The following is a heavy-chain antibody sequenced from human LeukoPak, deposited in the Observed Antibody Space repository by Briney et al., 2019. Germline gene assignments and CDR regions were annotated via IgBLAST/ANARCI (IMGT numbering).Heavy chain of an antibody. CDR2: IYYSGSA. CDR3: ARWSAGYSSSFASWFDP. Sequence: SETLSLTCTVSGGSISSGGYYWSWIRQHPGKGLEWIGYIYYSGSAYYNPSLKSRVTISVDTSKNQFSLKLSSVTAADTAVYYCARWSAGYSSSFASWFDPWGQGTLVTVSS. CDR1: GGSISSGGYY. J-gene: IGHJ5*02. V-gene: IGHV4-31*03. D-gene: IGHD6-13*01.